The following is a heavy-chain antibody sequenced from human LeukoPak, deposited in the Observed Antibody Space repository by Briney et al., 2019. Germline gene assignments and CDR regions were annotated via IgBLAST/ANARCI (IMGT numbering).Heavy chain of an antibody. CDR3: ARDGGTIVVVTDYFDY. CDR1: GFTFGNYE. J-gene: IGHJ4*02. V-gene: IGHV3-48*03. Sequence: PGGSLRLSCAASGFTFGNYEMNWVRQAPGKGLEWISYIIGSGDTIYYADSVRGRFTISRDNAKSSLYLQMNSLRAEDTAVYYCARDGGTIVVVTDYFDYWGQGTLVTVSS. CDR2: IIGSGDTI. D-gene: IGHD2-21*02.